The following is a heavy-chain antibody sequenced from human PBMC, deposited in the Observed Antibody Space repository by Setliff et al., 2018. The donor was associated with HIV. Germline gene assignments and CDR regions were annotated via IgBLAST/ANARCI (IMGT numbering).Heavy chain of an antibody. V-gene: IGHV1-58*02. CDR3: ATLVRGVAPFDD. CDR1: GFTFSSSA. Sequence: GASVKVSCKASGFTFSSSAIHWVRQARGQRLEWIGWIVVDSGDTNYAQKFQNRVALTRDVSTRTAYMELSSLRSEDTAVYYCATLVRGVAPFDDWGQGTLVTVSS. CDR2: IVVDSGDT. J-gene: IGHJ4*02. D-gene: IGHD3-10*01.